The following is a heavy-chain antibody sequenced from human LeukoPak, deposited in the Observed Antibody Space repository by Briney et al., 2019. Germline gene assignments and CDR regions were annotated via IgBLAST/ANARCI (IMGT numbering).Heavy chain of an antibody. CDR3: ARGIEDSDAFDI. J-gene: IGHJ3*02. D-gene: IGHD6-6*01. CDR2: MDPNSGNT. CDR1: GYTFTSYD. V-gene: IGHV1-8*03. Sequence: ASVKVSCKASGYTFTSYDINWVRQATGQGLEWMGWMDPNSGNTGYAQKFQGRVTITRNTSISIAYMELSSLRSEDTAVYYCARGIEDSDAFDIWGQGTMVTVSS.